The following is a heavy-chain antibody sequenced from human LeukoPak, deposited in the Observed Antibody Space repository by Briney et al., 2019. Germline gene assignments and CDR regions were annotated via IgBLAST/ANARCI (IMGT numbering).Heavy chain of an antibody. J-gene: IGHJ3*02. Sequence: SQTLSLTCAISGDSVSSNTTAWNWIRRSPSRGLEWLGRTYYRSKWYNDYALSVRSRITINPDTSKNQFSLQLNSVSPEDTAVYYCARGYSFEIWGPGTEVTVSS. CDR3: ARGYSFEI. D-gene: IGHD2-15*01. V-gene: IGHV6-1*01. CDR2: TYYRSKWYN. CDR1: GDSVSSNTTA.